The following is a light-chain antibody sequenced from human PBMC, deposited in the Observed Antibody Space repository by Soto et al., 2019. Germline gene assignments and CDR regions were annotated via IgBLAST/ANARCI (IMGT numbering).Light chain of an antibody. Sequence: SPLSCWSSQSVLSSSNNKNYLVWYQQKPGQPPKLLISWASTRESGVPDRFSGSGSGTDFTLTISSLQAEDVAVYYCQQSYNSPITFGQGTRLEIK. CDR1: QSVLSSSNNKNY. V-gene: IGKV4-1*01. CDR3: QQSYNSPIT. J-gene: IGKJ5*01. CDR2: WAS.